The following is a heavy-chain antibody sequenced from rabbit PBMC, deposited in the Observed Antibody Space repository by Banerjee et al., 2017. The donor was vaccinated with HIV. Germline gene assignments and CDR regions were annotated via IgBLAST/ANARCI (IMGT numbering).Heavy chain of an antibody. CDR2: IYPGFGIR. CDR3: ARGYATSSVYYHFNL. V-gene: IGHV1S47*01. CDR1: GIDFSNVG. J-gene: IGHJ4*01. Sequence: ELVESGGGLVQPGESLKLSCKASGIDFSNVGISWVRQAPGKGPEWIAYIYPGFGIRNYASSVKGRFTISNDNAQNTVFLQMTSLTASDTATYFCARGYATSSVYYHFNLGGRGTLVTVS. D-gene: IGHD1-1*01.